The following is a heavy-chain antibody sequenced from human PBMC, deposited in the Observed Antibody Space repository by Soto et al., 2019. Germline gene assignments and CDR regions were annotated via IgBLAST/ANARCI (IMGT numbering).Heavy chain of an antibody. CDR3: ARVADCSGGRCYFSVDY. CDR2: IYYSGST. CDR1: GGSISSGDHY. J-gene: IGHJ4*02. D-gene: IGHD2-15*01. V-gene: IGHV4-30-4*01. Sequence: QVQLQESGPGLVKPSQTLSLTCTVSGGSISSGDHYWSWIRQPPGKGLEWIGYIYYSGSTYYNPSLQSRVTISVDTSKNQFSLKLSSVTAADTAVYYCARVADCSGGRCYFSVDYWGQGTLVTVSS.